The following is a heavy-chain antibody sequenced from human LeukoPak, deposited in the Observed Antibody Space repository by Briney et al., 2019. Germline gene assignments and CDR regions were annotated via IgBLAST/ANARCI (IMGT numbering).Heavy chain of an antibody. CDR3: ARVRFSSSWFDY. V-gene: IGHV4-39*07. Sequence: PSETLSLTCTVSGGSISSGGYYWSWIRQPPGKGLEWIGEINHSGSTNYNPSLKSRVTISVDTSKNQFSLKLSSVTAADTAVYYCARVRFSSSWFDYWGQGTLVTVSS. D-gene: IGHD6-13*01. CDR1: GGSISSGGYY. J-gene: IGHJ4*02. CDR2: INHSGST.